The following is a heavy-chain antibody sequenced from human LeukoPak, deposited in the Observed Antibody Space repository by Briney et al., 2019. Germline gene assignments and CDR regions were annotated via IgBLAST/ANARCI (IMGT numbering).Heavy chain of an antibody. V-gene: IGHV3-23*01. CDR3: AKGKVNHLGAFDQ. J-gene: IGHJ4*02. D-gene: IGHD1-26*01. CDR1: GVSFSSYA. Sequence: GGSRRLSCVVSGVSFSSYAMSWVRQAPGKGLEWVASISEDGGATNYADSVRGQFIISRDNSKNTFSLQMNSLRVDDTAMYYCAKGKVNHLGAFDQWGQGTLVTVSS. CDR2: ISEDGGAT.